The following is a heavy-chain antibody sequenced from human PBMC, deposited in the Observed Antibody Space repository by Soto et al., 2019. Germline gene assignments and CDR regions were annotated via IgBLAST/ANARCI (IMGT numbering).Heavy chain of an antibody. CDR1: GGSVSGGAYY. Sequence: QVQLRESGPGLVKPSETLSLTCAVSGGSVSGGAYYWTWIRQPPGKGLEWIGYIYYNGSATYNPSLKSRFTRSIDTSKNQFSLTLTSATAADTAVYYCARDIRGYSRAFDYWGQGALVTVSS. D-gene: IGHD5-12*01. J-gene: IGHJ4*02. CDR2: IYYNGSA. CDR3: ARDIRGYSRAFDY. V-gene: IGHV4-61*08.